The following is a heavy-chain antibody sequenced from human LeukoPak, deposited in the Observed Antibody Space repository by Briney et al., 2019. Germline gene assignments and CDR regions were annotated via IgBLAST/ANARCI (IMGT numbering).Heavy chain of an antibody. Sequence: GGSLRLSCAASGFTVSSNYMSWVRQAPGKGLEWVSVIYSGGSTYYADSVKGRFTISRDNSKNTLYLQMNSLRAEDTAVYYCARGGGDSPGGVYFDYWGQGTLVTVSS. CDR1: GFTVSSNY. D-gene: IGHD3-10*01. J-gene: IGHJ4*02. V-gene: IGHV3-53*05. CDR3: ARGGGDSPGGVYFDY. CDR2: IYSGGST.